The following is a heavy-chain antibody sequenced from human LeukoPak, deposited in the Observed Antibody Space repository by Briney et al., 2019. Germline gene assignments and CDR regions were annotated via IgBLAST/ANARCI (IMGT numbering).Heavy chain of an antibody. CDR1: GGSISSSSYY. J-gene: IGHJ4*02. D-gene: IGHD1-26*01. CDR3: ARHIQSSSGSYPFDY. Sequence: SETLSLTCTVSGGSISSSSYYWGWIRQPPGKGLEWIGSIYYSGSTYYNPSLKSRVTISVDTSKNQFSLKLRSVTAADTAVYYCARHIQSSSGSYPFDYWGQGTLVTVSS. CDR2: IYYSGST. V-gene: IGHV4-39*01.